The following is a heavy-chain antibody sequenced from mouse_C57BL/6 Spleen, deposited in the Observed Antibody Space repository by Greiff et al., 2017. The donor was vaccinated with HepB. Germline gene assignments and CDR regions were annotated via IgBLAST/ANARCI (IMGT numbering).Heavy chain of an antibody. D-gene: IGHD1-1*01. J-gene: IGHJ1*03. Sequence: EVKLMESEGGLVQPGSSMKLSCTASGFTFSDYYMAWVRQVPEKGLEWVANINYDGSSTYYLDSLKSRFIISRDNAKNILYLQMSSLKSEDTATYYCARGPTVVAHWYFDVWGTGTTVTVSS. V-gene: IGHV5-16*01. CDR1: GFTFSDYY. CDR3: ARGPTVVAHWYFDV. CDR2: INYDGSST.